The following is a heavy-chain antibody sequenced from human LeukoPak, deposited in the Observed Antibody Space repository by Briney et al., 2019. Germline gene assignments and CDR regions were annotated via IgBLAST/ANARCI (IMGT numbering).Heavy chain of an antibody. CDR2: INHNGNVN. D-gene: IGHD1-26*01. V-gene: IGHV3-7*01. J-gene: IGHJ4*02. CDR1: GFTFSSYW. CDR3: ARDANTGNYWFDY. Sequence: GGSLRLPCAASGFTFSSYWMNWARQAPGKGLEWVASINHNGNVNYYVDSVKGRLTISRDNAKNSLYLQMNSLRAEDTAVYYCARDANTGNYWFDYWGQGTLVTVSS.